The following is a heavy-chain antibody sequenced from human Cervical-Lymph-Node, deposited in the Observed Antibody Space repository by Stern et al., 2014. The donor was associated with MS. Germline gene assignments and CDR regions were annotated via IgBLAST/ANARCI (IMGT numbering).Heavy chain of an antibody. CDR2: IYPGDSDT. CDR1: GYSFTANW. Sequence: EVKLVESGAEVKKPGESLKLSCKGSGYSFTANWIAWVRQMPGKGLEWMGIIYPGDSDTRYSPSFQGQVTISADKSISTAYLQWSSLKASDTAMYYCARDYGDYAFDYWGQGTLVTVSS. CDR3: ARDYGDYAFDY. D-gene: IGHD4-17*01. J-gene: IGHJ4*02. V-gene: IGHV5-51*01.